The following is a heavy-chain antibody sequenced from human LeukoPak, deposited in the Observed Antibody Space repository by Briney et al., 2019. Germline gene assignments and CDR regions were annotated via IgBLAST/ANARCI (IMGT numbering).Heavy chain of an antibody. V-gene: IGHV3-48*01. Sequence: GGSLRLSCAASGFTFSSYSMNWVRQAPGKGLEWVSYISSSSTIYYADSVKGRFTISRDNAKNSLYLQMNSLRAEDTAVYYCARVLAARRNYYYYYMDVWGKGTTVTVSS. D-gene: IGHD6-6*01. CDR3: ARVLAARRNYYYYYMDV. J-gene: IGHJ6*03. CDR2: ISSSSTI. CDR1: GFTFSSYS.